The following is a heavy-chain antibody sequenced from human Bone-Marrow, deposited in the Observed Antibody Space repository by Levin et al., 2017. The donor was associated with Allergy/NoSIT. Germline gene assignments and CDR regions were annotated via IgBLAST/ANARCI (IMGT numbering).Heavy chain of an antibody. J-gene: IGHJ6*02. D-gene: IGHD2-2*01. Sequence: PGESLKISCKASGYTFTGYYMHWVRQAPGQGLEWMGWINPNSGGTNYAQKFQGRVTMTRDTSISTAYMELSRLRSDDTAVYYCARYIVVVPAAIMGPYYYGMDVWGQGTTVTVSS. CDR1: GYTFTGYY. CDR2: INPNSGGT. CDR3: ARYIVVVPAAIMGPYYYGMDV. V-gene: IGHV1-2*02.